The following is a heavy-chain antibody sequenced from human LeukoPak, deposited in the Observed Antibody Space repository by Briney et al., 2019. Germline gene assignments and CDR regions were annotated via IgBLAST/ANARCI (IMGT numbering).Heavy chain of an antibody. V-gene: IGHV3-74*01. CDR2: IDRDGSRT. D-gene: IGHD4-23*01. Sequence: GGSLRLSCAVSGFTFSSYWMHWVRQAPGKGLVWVSRIDRDGSRTNYADSVKGRFTISRDNGKNTLFLQMNSLRAEDAAVYYCVRGNDYGGPHYWGQGTLVTVSS. CDR3: VRGNDYGGPHY. CDR1: GFTFSSYW. J-gene: IGHJ4*02.